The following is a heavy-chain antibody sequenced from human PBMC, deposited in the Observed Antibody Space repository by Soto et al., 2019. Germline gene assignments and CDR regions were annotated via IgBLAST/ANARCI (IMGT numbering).Heavy chain of an antibody. CDR3: ARRIFGAPYYYYYCMDV. CDR1: GFTFSSYS. Sequence: GGSLRLSCAASGFTFSSYSMNWVRQAPGKGLEWVSSISSSSSYIYYADSVKGRFTISRDNAKNSLYLQMNSLRAEDTAVYYCARRIFGAPYYYYYCMDVWGQGTTVTGFS. CDR2: ISSSSSYI. V-gene: IGHV3-21*01. D-gene: IGHD3-3*01. J-gene: IGHJ6*02.